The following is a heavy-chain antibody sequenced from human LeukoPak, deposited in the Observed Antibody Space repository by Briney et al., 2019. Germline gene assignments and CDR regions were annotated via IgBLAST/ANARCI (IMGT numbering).Heavy chain of an antibody. D-gene: IGHD3-16*02. V-gene: IGHV4-34*01. CDR1: GGSFSGYY. Sequence: PSETLSPTRAVYGGSFSGYYWSWIRQPPGKGLEWIGEINHSGSTNYNPSLKSRVTLSVDKSKNQFSLRLNSVTAADTAMYYCARSHDHLWGNYPDYWGRGTLVTVSS. CDR2: INHSGST. CDR3: ARSHDHLWGNYPDY. J-gene: IGHJ4*02.